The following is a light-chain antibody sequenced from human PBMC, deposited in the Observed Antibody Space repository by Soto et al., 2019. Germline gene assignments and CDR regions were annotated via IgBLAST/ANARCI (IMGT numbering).Light chain of an antibody. Sequence: EILLTQSPGTLSLSPGERATLSCRASQSVSNNYLAWYQQKPGQAPRLLIYGASNRATGIPDRFSGSGSGTDFTLTISRLEPEDFAVYYCQQYGSPGTFGQGTKVDI. CDR2: GAS. V-gene: IGKV3-20*01. CDR3: QQYGSPGT. J-gene: IGKJ1*01. CDR1: QSVSNNY.